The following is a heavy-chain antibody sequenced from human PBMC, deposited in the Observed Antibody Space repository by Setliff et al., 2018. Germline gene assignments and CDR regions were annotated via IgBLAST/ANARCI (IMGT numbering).Heavy chain of an antibody. CDR2: ISSSSSTI. V-gene: IGHV3-48*01. CDR3: ARDVGVEGGDYYYGMDV. J-gene: IGHJ6*02. CDR1: GFTFSSYS. Sequence: PGGSLRLSCAASGFTFSSYSMNWVRQAPGKGLEWVSYISSSSSTIYYADSVKGRFTTSRGNAKNSLYLQMNSLRAEDTAVYYCARDVGVEGGDYYYGMDVWGQGTTVTVSS.